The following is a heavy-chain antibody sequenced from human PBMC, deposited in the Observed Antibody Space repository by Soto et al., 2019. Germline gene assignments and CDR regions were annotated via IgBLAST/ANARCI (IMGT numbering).Heavy chain of an antibody. J-gene: IGHJ4*02. CDR3: AKDPTGTIDY. CDR1: GFTFSSYA. D-gene: IGHD1-1*01. CDR2: ISGSGGST. Sequence: GESLKISCAASGFTFSSYAMSWVRQAPGKGLEWVSAISGSGGSTYYADSVKGRFTISRDNSKNTLYLQMNSLRAEDTAVYYCAKDPTGTIDYWGQGTLVTVSS. V-gene: IGHV3-23*01.